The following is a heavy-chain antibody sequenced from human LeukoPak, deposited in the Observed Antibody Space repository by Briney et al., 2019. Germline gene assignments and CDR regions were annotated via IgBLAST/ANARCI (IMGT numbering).Heavy chain of an antibody. Sequence: ASVKVSCKASGYTFTSYYMHWVRQAPGQGLEWMGGIIPTQRFQDRVTITTDESRNTVYMELSSLRSEDTAVYYCARDGGFCSSTRCSKYFQKWGQGTLVTVSS. V-gene: IGHV1-46*01. CDR2: IIPT. CDR1: GYTFTSYY. J-gene: IGHJ1*01. D-gene: IGHD2-2*01. CDR3: ARDGGFCSSTRCSKYFQK.